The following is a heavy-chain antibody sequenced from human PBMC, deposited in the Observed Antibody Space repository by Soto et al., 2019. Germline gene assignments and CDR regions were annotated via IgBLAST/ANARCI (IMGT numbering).Heavy chain of an antibody. CDR2: ISGSGGST. D-gene: IGHD6-19*01. Sequence: EVQLLESGGGLVQPGGSLRLSCAASGFTFSSYAMSWVRQAPGKGLEWVSAISGSGGSTYYADSVKGRFTISRDISKSTLYLQMRSLRGEDTAVYYCAKDKPGIAVAGMLATDCYCDLWGRGTLVTVSS. CDR1: GFTFSSYA. V-gene: IGHV3-23*01. CDR3: AKDKPGIAVAGMLATDCYCDL. J-gene: IGHJ2*01.